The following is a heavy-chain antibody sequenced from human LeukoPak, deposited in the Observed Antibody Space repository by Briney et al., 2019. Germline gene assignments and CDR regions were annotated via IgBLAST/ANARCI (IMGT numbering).Heavy chain of an antibody. Sequence: GGSLRLSCAASGFTFSTYGMHWVREAPGKGLQWVAFIPSDGSNKYYADSVKGRFTISRDNSKTTLYLQMSSLRPEDTAVYYCATDRNWGFSYWGQGTLVTVSS. D-gene: IGHD7-27*01. V-gene: IGHV3-30*02. J-gene: IGHJ4*02. CDR2: IPSDGSNK. CDR1: GFTFSTYG. CDR3: ATDRNWGFSY.